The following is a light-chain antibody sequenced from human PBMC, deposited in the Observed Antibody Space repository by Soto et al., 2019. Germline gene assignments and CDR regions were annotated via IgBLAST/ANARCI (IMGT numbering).Light chain of an antibody. V-gene: IGKV1-5*01. CDR3: QQYNSYSPT. J-gene: IGKJ1*01. CDR2: DAS. Sequence: DIQMTQSPSTLSASVGDRVTITCRASQSISSWLAWYQQKPGQAPKLLIYDASSLESGVPSRFSGSGSGTEFTLTISSLQPDDIAANYGQQYNSYSPTFGQGTKVEIK. CDR1: QSISSW.